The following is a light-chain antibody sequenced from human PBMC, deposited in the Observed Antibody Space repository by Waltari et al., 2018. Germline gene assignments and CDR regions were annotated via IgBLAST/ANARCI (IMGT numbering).Light chain of an antibody. CDR3: LQHVRTPYT. Sequence: EIVLTQSPGPLSWSPGERAILSCRASQSVSSSLAWYQQKPGQAPRLLIYDASTRATGIPDRFSGSGSGTDFTLTISRLGPEDFAVYYCLQHVRTPYTFGQGTNLEIK. CDR2: DAS. V-gene: IGKV3-20*01. J-gene: IGKJ2*01. CDR1: QSVSSS.